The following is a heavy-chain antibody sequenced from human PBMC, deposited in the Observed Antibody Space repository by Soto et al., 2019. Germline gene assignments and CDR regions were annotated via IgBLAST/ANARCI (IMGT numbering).Heavy chain of an antibody. CDR2: IWYDGSNK. V-gene: IGHV3-33*01. J-gene: IGHJ6*02. CDR3: ARVWQQLSYYYYYGMDV. CDR1: GFTFSSYG. Sequence: QVQLVESGGGVVQPARSLRLSCAASGFTFSSYGMHWVRQAPGKGLEWVAVIWYDGSNKYYADSVKGRFTISRDNSKNTLYLQMNSRRAEDTAVYYCARVWQQLSYYYYYGMDVWGQGTTVTVSS. D-gene: IGHD6-13*01.